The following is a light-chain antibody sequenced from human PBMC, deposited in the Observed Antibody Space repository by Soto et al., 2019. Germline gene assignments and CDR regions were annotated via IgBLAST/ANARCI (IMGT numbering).Light chain of an antibody. CDR2: WAS. J-gene: IGKJ4*01. Sequence: DIVMTQSPDSLAVSLGERVTINCKSSQSVLYSSNNKNYLAWYQQKPGQPPKLLIYWASTRESGVPDRFSGSGSGTDFTLTISSLQAEDVAVYYCKQYYSTPLTFGGGTKVEIK. V-gene: IGKV4-1*01. CDR3: KQYYSTPLT. CDR1: QSVLYSSNNKNY.